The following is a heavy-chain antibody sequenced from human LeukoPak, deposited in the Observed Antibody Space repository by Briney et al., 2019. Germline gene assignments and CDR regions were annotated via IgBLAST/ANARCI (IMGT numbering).Heavy chain of an antibody. D-gene: IGHD2-2*01. J-gene: IGHJ3*02. CDR1: GGSISSYY. CDR3: ARVKPLCSSTSCYPHAFDI. CDR2: IYYSGNT. Sequence: SETLSLPCTVSGGSISSYYWSWIRQPPGKGLEWIGYIYYSGNTHYNPSLKSRVTISVDTSKNQFSLKLSSVTAADTAVYYCARVKPLCSSTSCYPHAFDIWGQGTMVTVSS. V-gene: IGHV4-59*01.